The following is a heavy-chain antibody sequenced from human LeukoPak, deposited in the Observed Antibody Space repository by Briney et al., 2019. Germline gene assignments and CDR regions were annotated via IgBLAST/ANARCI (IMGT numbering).Heavy chain of an antibody. J-gene: IGHJ4*02. Sequence: GGSLRLSCAASGFTFSSYSMNWVRQAPGKGLEWVSSISSSGSTIYYADSVKGRFTISRDNAKNSLYLQMNSLRAEDTAVYYCAKVSPPYCGGDCYSLDYWAQGALVTVSS. V-gene: IGHV3-48*04. CDR2: ISSSGSTI. D-gene: IGHD2-21*02. CDR3: AKVSPPYCGGDCYSLDY. CDR1: GFTFSSYS.